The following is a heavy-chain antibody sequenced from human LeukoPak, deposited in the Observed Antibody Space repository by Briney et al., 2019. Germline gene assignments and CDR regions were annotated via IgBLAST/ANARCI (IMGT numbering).Heavy chain of an antibody. CDR2: INPSGCST. J-gene: IGHJ5*02. Sequence: GASGKVSCKASGYTFTSYYMHWVRQAPGQGLEWMGIINPSGCSTSYAQKFQGRVTMTRATFTSTVYMRLSSPRSEDTAVYYWAREGFSAAGTCWFAPWGQGTLVTASS. CDR3: AREGFSAAGTCWFAP. CDR1: GYTFTSYY. V-gene: IGHV1-46*01. D-gene: IGHD6-13*01.